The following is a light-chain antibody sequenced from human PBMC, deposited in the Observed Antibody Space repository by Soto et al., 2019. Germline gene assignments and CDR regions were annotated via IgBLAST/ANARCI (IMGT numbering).Light chain of an antibody. Sequence: AIPMTQSPSSLSASVGDRVTITCRASQDVRNDLGWYQQKPGRAPKLLIYAISSLHRGVPSRFSGSGSGTDFTLTISSLQPEDSATYYCLQDYGYPYTFGQGTKVEIK. J-gene: IGKJ2*01. V-gene: IGKV1-6*01. CDR3: LQDYGYPYT. CDR1: QDVRND. CDR2: AIS.